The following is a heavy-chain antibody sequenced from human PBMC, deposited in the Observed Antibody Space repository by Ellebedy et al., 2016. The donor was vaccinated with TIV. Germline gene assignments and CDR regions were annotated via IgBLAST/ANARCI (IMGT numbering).Heavy chain of an antibody. D-gene: IGHD3-16*01. V-gene: IGHV4-59*13. J-gene: IGHJ5*02. CDR1: GGSIRSYY. CDR2: FSYSEVI. CDR3: AGGIHGNSVGDKDWFNP. Sequence: SETLSLXCTVSGGSIRSYYWDWIRQTPEKGLEWIGYFSYSEVIEYNPSLKDRVTISVDTTKNQFSLKLESVTAADTAVYYCAGGIHGNSVGDKDWFNPWGQGTLVTVSS.